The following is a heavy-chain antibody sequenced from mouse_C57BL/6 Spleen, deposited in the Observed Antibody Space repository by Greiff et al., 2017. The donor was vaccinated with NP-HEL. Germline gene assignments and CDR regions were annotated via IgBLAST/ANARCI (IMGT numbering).Heavy chain of an antibody. J-gene: IGHJ3*01. Sequence: EVQVVESGGGLVKPGGSLKLSCAASGFTFSDYGMHWVRQAPEKGLEWVAYISSGSSTIYYADTVKGRFTISRDNAKNTLFLQMTSLRSEDTAMYYCATPPYYSNYPFAYWGQGTLVTVSA. CDR3: ATPPYYSNYPFAY. V-gene: IGHV5-17*01. CDR1: GFTFSDYG. D-gene: IGHD2-5*01. CDR2: ISSGSSTI.